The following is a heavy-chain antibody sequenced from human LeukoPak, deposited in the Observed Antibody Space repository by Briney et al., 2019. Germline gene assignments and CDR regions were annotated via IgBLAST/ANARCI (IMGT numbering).Heavy chain of an antibody. CDR3: ARDRYGGNWNRDGMDV. Sequence: GGSLRLSCEGSAFIFSGHWMNWVRQTPGKGLEWVASIKEDGSVRQYVDSVKGRFSISRDNTKGSLFLQLNSLRAEDTAVYYCARDRYGGNWNRDGMDVWGQGTTVTVSS. V-gene: IGHV3-7*03. CDR2: IKEDGSVR. D-gene: IGHD4-23*01. CDR1: AFIFSGHW. J-gene: IGHJ6*02.